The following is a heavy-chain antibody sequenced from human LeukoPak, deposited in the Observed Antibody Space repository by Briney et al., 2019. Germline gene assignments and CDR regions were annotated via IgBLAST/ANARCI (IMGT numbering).Heavy chain of an antibody. J-gene: IGHJ4*02. D-gene: IGHD3-10*01. CDR2: IWYDGSNK. CDR3: ARAVGPYDY. Sequence: GGSLRLSCAASGLTFSSYGMHWVRQAPAKGLEWVAVIWYDGSNKYYADSVKGRFTISRDNSKNTLYLQMNSLRAEDTAVYYCARAVGPYDYWGQGTLVTVSS. CDR1: GLTFSSYG. V-gene: IGHV3-33*01.